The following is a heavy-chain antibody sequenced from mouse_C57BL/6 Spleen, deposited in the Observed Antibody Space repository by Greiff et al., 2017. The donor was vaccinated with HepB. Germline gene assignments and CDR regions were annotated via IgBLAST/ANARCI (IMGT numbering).Heavy chain of an antibody. J-gene: IGHJ2*01. CDR3: ARTYYSNYYFDY. CDR2: IDPSDSET. D-gene: IGHD2-5*01. V-gene: IGHV1-52*01. CDR1: GYTFTSYW. Sequence: QVQLQQSGAELVRPGSSVKLSCKASGYTFTSYWMHWVKQRPIQGLEWIGNIDPSDSETHYNQKFKDKATLTVDKSSSTAYMQLSSLTSEDSAVYYCARTYYSNYYFDYWGQGTTLTVSS.